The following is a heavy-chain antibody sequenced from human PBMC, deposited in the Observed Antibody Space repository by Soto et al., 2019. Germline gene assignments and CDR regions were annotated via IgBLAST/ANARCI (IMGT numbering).Heavy chain of an antibody. V-gene: IGHV3-33*01. CDR1: GFTFSSYG. J-gene: IGHJ4*02. Sequence: GGSLRLSCAASGFTFSSYGMHWVRQAPGKGLEWVAVIWYDGSNKYYADSVKGRFTISRDNSKNTLYLQMNSLRAEDTAVYYCARSSGIVGGKLPLPPDYWGQGTLVTVSS. CDR2: IWYDGSNK. D-gene: IGHD1-26*01. CDR3: ARSSGIVGGKLPLPPDY.